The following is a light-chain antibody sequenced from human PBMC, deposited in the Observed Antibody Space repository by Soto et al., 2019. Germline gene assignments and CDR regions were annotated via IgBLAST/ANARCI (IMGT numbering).Light chain of an antibody. CDR1: STDFVTYNR. V-gene: IGLV2-18*01. CDR2: EAS. CDR3: SLYTSENTYV. Sequence: QSVLTQPPSVSGSPGQSVTISCTGTSTDFVTYNRVSLYQQPPGTAPKLIVYEASNRPSGVPDRFSGSKSGNTASLTISGLQAADEADYYCSLYTSENTYVFGTGTKLTVL. J-gene: IGLJ1*01.